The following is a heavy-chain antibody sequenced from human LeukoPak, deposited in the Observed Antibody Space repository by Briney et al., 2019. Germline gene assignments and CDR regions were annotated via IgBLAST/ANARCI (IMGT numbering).Heavy chain of an antibody. V-gene: IGHV1-18*01. CDR2: ISAYNGNT. CDR1: GYTFTSYG. J-gene: IGHJ4*02. D-gene: IGHD3-10*01. Sequence: GASVKVSCKASGYTFTSYGISWVRQAPGQGLEWMGWISAYNGNTNYAQKLQGRVTMTTDTSTSTAYMELRSLRSDDTAVYYCARDGDLFGELSHFDYWGQGTLVTVSS. CDR3: ARDGDLFGELSHFDY.